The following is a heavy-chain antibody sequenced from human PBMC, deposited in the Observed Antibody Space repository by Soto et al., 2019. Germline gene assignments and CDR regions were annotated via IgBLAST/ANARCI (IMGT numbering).Heavy chain of an antibody. CDR3: ARQSAARPLYYYYGMDV. D-gene: IGHD6-6*01. CDR1: GYSFTSYW. CDR2: IDPSDSYT. V-gene: IGHV5-10-1*01. J-gene: IGHJ6*02. Sequence: GESLKISCNGSGYSFTSYWISWVRQMPGKGLEWMGRIDPSDSYTNYSPSFQGHVTISADKSISTAYLQWSSLKASDTAMYYCARQSAARPLYYYYGMDVWGQGTTVTVSS.